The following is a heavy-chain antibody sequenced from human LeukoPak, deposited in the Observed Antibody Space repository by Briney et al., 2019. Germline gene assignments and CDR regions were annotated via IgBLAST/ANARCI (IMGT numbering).Heavy chain of an antibody. Sequence: PGGSLRLSCAASGFTFSSYGMHWVRQAPGKGLEWVAFIRYDGSNKYYADSVKGRFTISRDNSKNTLYLQMNSLRAEDTAVYYCAKPAAAGTPDYWGQGTLVTVSS. CDR1: GFTFSSYG. J-gene: IGHJ4*02. CDR2: IRYDGSNK. D-gene: IGHD6-13*01. V-gene: IGHV3-30*02. CDR3: AKPAAAGTPDY.